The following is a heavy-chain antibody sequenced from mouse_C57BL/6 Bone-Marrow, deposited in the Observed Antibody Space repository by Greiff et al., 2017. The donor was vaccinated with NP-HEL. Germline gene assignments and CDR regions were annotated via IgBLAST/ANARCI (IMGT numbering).Heavy chain of an antibody. CDR1: GYSITSGYY. V-gene: IGHV3-6*01. J-gene: IGHJ1*03. CDR2: ISYDGSN. Sequence: EVQLQESGPGLVKPSQSLSLTCSVTGYSITSGYYWNWIRQFPGNKLEWMGYISYDGSNNYNPSLKNRISITRDTSKNQFFLKLNSVTTEDTATYYCAREVSYGNPWYFDVWGTGTTVTVSS. D-gene: IGHD2-1*01. CDR3: AREVSYGNPWYFDV.